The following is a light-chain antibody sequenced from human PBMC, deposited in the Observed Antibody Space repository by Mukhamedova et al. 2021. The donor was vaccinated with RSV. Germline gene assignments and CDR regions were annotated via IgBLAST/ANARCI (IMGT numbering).Light chain of an antibody. Sequence: WYQRRVHGKAPKVLISKASSLESGVPSRFSGSGSGTEFTLTISSLQPDDFATYYCQQYNTLSSFGQGTKLEIK. CDR2: KAS. CDR3: QQYNTLSS. J-gene: IGKJ2*04. V-gene: IGKV1-5*03.